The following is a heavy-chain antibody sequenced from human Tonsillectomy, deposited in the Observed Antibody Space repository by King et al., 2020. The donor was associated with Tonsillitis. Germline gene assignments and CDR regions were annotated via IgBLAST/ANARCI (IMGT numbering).Heavy chain of an antibody. D-gene: IGHD6-25*01. J-gene: IGHJ2*01. CDR3: ARWHSGGWWYFDL. Sequence: QLQESGPGLVKPSETLSLTCTVSGGSISSYYWSWIRQPPGKGLEWVGDIYYSGSTNYNPSLNSRVTISVDTSNNQFSLTVTSVTAADTATYYCARWHSGGWWYFDLWGRGTLVTDSS. CDR2: IYYSGST. CDR1: GGSISSYY. V-gene: IGHV4-59*01.